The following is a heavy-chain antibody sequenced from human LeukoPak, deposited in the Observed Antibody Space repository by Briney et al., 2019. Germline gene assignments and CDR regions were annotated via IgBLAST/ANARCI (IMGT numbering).Heavy chain of an antibody. V-gene: IGHV1-69*01. J-gene: IGHJ2*01. CDR1: GGTFGSYA. CDR2: IIPIFGTA. Sequence: SVKVSCKASGGTFGSYAISWVRQAPGQGLEWMGGIIPIFGTANYAQKFQGRVTITADESTSTAYMELSSLRSEDTAVYYCARDLGSSSGGWYFDLWGRGTLVTVSS. CDR3: ARDLGSSSGGWYFDL. D-gene: IGHD6-6*01.